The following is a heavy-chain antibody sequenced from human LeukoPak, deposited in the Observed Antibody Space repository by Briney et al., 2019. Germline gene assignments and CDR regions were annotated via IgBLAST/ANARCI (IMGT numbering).Heavy chain of an antibody. CDR3: ARGPIQLWLFGSYYDSSGYRYFDY. CDR1: GGTFIHYS. V-gene: IGHV1-69*05. J-gene: IGHJ4*02. D-gene: IGHD3-22*01. Sequence: SVKVSCKASGGTFIHYSISWVRQAPGQGLEWMGGIIPVFGTANYAQKFQGRVTITTDESTSTAYMELSSLRSEDTAVYYCARGPIQLWLFGSYYDSSGYRYFDYWGQGTLVSVSS. CDR2: IIPVFGTA.